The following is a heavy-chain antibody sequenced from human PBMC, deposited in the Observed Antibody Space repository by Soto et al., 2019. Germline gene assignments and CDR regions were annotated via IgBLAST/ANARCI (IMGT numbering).Heavy chain of an antibody. CDR3: ARGEQLEGLPFFYYYYGMDV. CDR1: GYTFTVYY. D-gene: IGHD1-1*01. V-gene: IGHV1-2*04. CDR2: INPNSGGT. Sequence: GASVKVSCKASGYTFTVYYMHWVRQAPGQGLEWMGWINPNSGGTNYAQKFQGWVTMTRDTSISTAYMELGRLRSDDTAVYYCARGEQLEGLPFFYYYYGMDVWGQGTTVTVSS. J-gene: IGHJ6*02.